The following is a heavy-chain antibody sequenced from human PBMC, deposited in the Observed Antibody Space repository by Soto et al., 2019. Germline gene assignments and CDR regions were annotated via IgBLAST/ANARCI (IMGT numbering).Heavy chain of an antibody. J-gene: IGHJ4*02. CDR1: GFTFSSYE. D-gene: IGHD3-22*01. CDR3: ARDPPYDSSGYYNY. Sequence: VGSLRLSCAASGFTFSSYEMNWVRQAPGKGLEWVSYISSSGSTIYYADSVKGRFTISRDNAKNSLYLQMNSLRAEDTAVYYCARDPPYDSSGYYNYWGQGTLVTVSS. CDR2: ISSSGSTI. V-gene: IGHV3-48*03.